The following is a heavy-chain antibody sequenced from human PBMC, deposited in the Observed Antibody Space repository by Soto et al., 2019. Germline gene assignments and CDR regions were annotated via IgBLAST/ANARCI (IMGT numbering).Heavy chain of an antibody. J-gene: IGHJ4*02. CDR2: INAGNGAT. V-gene: IGHV1-3*01. CDR3: ARFCSSSLCYAAFDY. D-gene: IGHD2-2*01. CDR1: GYTFTSFA. Sequence: QVPLVQSGAEVRKPGASVKVSCKASGYTFTSFAINWVRQAPGQRLEWVGWINAGNGATTYSQSFQGRVTITRDTSANSASMELRSLTSADTAVYYCARFCSSSLCYAAFDYWGQGTLVTVPS.